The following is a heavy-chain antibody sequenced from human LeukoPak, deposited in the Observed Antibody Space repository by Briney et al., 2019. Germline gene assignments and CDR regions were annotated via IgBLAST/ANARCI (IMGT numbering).Heavy chain of an antibody. Sequence: SETLSLTCTVSGGSINNYWWNWIRQPPGKGLEWIGYIYYSRSTSYNPSLKSRLTISVDTSLNQFSLKLNSVTAADTAVYYCARYCSGGDCYSKALDYWGQGILVTVSS. D-gene: IGHD2-15*01. CDR3: ARYCSGGDCYSKALDY. V-gene: IGHV4-59*01. J-gene: IGHJ4*02. CDR2: IYYSRST. CDR1: GGSINNYW.